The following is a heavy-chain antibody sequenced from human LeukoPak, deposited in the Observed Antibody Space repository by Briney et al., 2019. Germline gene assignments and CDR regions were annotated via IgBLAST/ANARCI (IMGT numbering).Heavy chain of an antibody. D-gene: IGHD3-10*01. CDR1: GGSISSGGYS. CDR3: ARPYCYGSGSYAFDI. Sequence: SQTLSLTCAVSGGSISSGGYSWSWIRQPPGKGLEWIGYIYHSGSTYYNPSLKSRVTISVDRSKNQFSLKLSSVTAADTAVYYCARPYCYGSGSYAFDIWGQGTMVTVSS. V-gene: IGHV4-30-2*01. J-gene: IGHJ3*02. CDR2: IYHSGST.